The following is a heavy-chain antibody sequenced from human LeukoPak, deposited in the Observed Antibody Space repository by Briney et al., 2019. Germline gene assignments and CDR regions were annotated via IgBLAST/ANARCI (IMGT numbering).Heavy chain of an antibody. D-gene: IGHD3-22*01. Sequence: SQTLSLTCTVSGGSISSGSYYWSWIRQPAGKGLEWIGRIYTSGSTNYNPSLKSRVTISVDTSKNQFSPKLSSVTAADTAVYYCAREGGRRIYYYDSSGGPDYWGQGTLVTVSS. V-gene: IGHV4-61*02. CDR2: IYTSGST. CDR3: AREGGRRIYYYDSSGGPDY. CDR1: GGSISSGSYY. J-gene: IGHJ4*02.